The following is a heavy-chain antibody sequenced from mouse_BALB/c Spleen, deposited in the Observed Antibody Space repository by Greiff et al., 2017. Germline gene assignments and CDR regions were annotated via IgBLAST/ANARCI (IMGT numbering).Heavy chain of an antibody. J-gene: IGHJ2*01. Sequence: QVHVKQSGPGLVAPSQSLSITCTVSGFSLTSYGVHWVRQPPGKGLEWLGVIWAGGSTNYNSALMSRLSISKDNSKSQVFLKMNSLQTDDTAMYYCARDRRITTAYYFDYWGQGTTLTVSS. CDR2: IWAGGST. V-gene: IGHV2-9*02. CDR1: GFSLTSYG. CDR3: ARDRRITTAYYFDY. D-gene: IGHD1-2*01.